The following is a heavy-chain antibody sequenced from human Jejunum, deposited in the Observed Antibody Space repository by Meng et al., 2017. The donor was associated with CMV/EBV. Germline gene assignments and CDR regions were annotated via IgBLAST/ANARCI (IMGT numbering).Heavy chain of an antibody. CDR2: IHYAWDSQ. CDR3: AKNRDGIDS. V-gene: IGHV3-30*02. CDR1: GFTFSRSG. Sequence: QVQLVESGGGVVLPGGSLRPSWVTSGFTFSRSGMHWVRQAPGKPLEWVSFIHYAWDSQYYADSVKGRFTISRDDSRNTVYLQMNSPTTEDTAVYYCAKNRDGIDSWGQGTLVTVSS. J-gene: IGHJ4*02. D-gene: IGHD2/OR15-2a*01.